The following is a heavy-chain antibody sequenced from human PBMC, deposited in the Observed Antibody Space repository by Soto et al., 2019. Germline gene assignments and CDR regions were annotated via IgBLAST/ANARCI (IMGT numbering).Heavy chain of an antibody. V-gene: IGHV4-59*01. CDR3: ARATYYYDSSGYYNWFDP. CDR2: VYYPGTT. D-gene: IGHD3-22*01. J-gene: IGHJ5*02. Sequence: SETLSLTCIVSGGSISGYYWNWIRQPPGKGLEWIGYVYYPGTTNYNPSLKSRVTIVADTSKNQFSLKLSSVTAADTAVYYCARATYYYDSSGYYNWFDPWGQGTLVTVSS. CDR1: GGSISGYY.